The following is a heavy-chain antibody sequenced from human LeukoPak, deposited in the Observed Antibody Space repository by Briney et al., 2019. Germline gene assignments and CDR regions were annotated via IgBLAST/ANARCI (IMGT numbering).Heavy chain of an antibody. J-gene: IGHJ1*01. CDR1: GFIFSSYA. Sequence: PGGSLRLSCAASGFIFSSYAMSWVRQAPGKGLEWVSTISGSGGSTYYADSVKGRFTISRDNSKNTLYLQMNSLRAEDTAVYYCATYYYDSSGYYQYFQHWGQGTLVTVSS. V-gene: IGHV3-23*01. CDR2: ISGSGGST. D-gene: IGHD3-22*01. CDR3: ATYYYDSSGYYQYFQH.